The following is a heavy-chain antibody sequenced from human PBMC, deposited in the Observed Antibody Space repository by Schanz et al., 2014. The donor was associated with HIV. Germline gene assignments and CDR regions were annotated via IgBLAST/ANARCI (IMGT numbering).Heavy chain of an antibody. D-gene: IGHD5-12*01. V-gene: IGHV3-23*01. CDR2: ISGNGDSA. CDR3: ANGLTIWLQPPFDY. Sequence: EVQLLESGGGLVQPGGSLRLSCSASGFTFDNYAMTWVRQAPGKGLEWVSSISGNGDSAYYADSVRGRFTISRDNSLHMLYLEMKSLRAEDTAVYYCANGLTIWLQPPFDYWGQGTLVTVSS. CDR1: GFTFDNYA. J-gene: IGHJ4*02.